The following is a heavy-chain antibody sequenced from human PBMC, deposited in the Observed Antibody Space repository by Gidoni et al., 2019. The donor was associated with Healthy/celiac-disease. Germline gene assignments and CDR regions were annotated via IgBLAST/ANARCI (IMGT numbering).Heavy chain of an antibody. CDR1: GYTFTSYY. Sequence: QVQLVQSGAEVKKPGASVKVSCQASGYTFTSYYMHWVRQAPGQGLEWMGIINPSGGSTSYAQKFQGRVTMTRDTSTSTVYMELSSLRSEDTAVYYCARRDGDYIWGSYRWGWFDPWGQGTLVTVSS. J-gene: IGHJ5*02. CDR3: ARRDGDYIWGSYRWGWFDP. V-gene: IGHV1-46*01. D-gene: IGHD3-16*02. CDR2: INPSGGST.